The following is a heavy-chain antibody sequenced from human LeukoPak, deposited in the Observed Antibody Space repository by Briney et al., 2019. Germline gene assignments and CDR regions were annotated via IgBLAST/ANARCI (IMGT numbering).Heavy chain of an antibody. CDR3: ARDFARTGDYHHFDY. J-gene: IGHJ4*02. D-gene: IGHD7-27*01. Sequence: GGSLRLSCAASGFTFSSYSMNWVRQAPGKGLEWVSSLITSNAIYYADSAKGRFTISRDNAKNSLYLQMNGLRAEDTAVYYCARDFARTGDYHHFDYWGQGTLVTVSS. V-gene: IGHV3-21*01. CDR1: GFTFSSYS. CDR2: LITSNAI.